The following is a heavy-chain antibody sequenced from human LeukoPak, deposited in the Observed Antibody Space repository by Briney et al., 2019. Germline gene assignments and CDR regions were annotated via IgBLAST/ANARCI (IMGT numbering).Heavy chain of an antibody. CDR1: GFTFSSYG. V-gene: IGHV3-30*02. CDR3: AKDGRGSGYFPDY. J-gene: IGHJ4*02. Sequence: GGSLRLSCAASGFTFSSYGMHWVRQAPGKGLEWVAFIRYDGSNKYYADSVKGRFTISRDNSKNTLYLQMNSLRPADSAVHYCAKDGRGSGYFPDYCGQGTLVTVSS. CDR2: IRYDGSNK. D-gene: IGHD3-22*01.